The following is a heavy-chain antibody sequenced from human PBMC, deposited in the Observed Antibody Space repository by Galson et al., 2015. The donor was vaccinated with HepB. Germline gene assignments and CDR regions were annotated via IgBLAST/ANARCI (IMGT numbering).Heavy chain of an antibody. J-gene: IGHJ4*02. Sequence: SLRLSCAASGLTFYRYNVNWVRQAPGKGLEWVAAIKQDGSEKYYVDSVKGRFTISRDNAKNSLDLQMNSLRADDTAVYYCARGDGSIWYSYWGQGILVTVSS. V-gene: IGHV3-7*03. CDR3: ARGDGSIWYSY. CDR1: GLTFYRYN. D-gene: IGHD6-13*01. CDR2: IKQDGSEK.